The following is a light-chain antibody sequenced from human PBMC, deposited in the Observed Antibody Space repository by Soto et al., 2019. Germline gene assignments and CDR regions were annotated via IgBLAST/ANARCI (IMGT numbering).Light chain of an antibody. Sequence: QSVLTQPLSVSGSPGQSVTISCTGTSSDVGAYNYVSWYQQHPGKAPKLAISDVRKRPSGVPDRFSGSKSGNTASLTISGLQAEDEADYYCCSYAGSFLKVFGTGTKVTVL. CDR2: DVR. CDR1: SSDVGAYNY. CDR3: CSYAGSFLKV. V-gene: IGLV2-11*01. J-gene: IGLJ1*01.